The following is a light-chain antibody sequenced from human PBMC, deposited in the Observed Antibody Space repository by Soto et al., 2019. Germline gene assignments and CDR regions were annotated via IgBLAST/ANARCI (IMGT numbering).Light chain of an antibody. V-gene: IGKV3-15*01. J-gene: IGKJ1*01. CDR1: QSVSNN. CDR2: DAS. CDR3: QQYNNWPPWT. Sequence: ILMTQSPATLSVSPGGRATLSCRASQSVSNNLAWYQQKPGQAPRLLIYDASTRATGIPARFGGSGSGTEFTLTISGLQSEDFAVYYCQQYNNWPPWTFGQGTKVEIK.